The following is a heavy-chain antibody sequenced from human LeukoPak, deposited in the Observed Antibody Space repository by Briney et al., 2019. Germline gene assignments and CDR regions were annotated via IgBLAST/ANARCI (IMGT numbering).Heavy chain of an antibody. V-gene: IGHV4-59*01. CDR2: IYYSGST. J-gene: IGHJ3*02. D-gene: IGHD2-2*02. CDR1: GGSISSYY. Sequence: SETLSLTCTVSGGSISSYYWSWIRQPPGKGLEWIGYIYYSGSTNYNPSLKSRVTISVDTSKNQFSLKLSSVTAAGTAVYYCARVMGYCSSTSCYTKAFDIWGQGTMVTVSS. CDR3: ARVMGYCSSTSCYTKAFDI.